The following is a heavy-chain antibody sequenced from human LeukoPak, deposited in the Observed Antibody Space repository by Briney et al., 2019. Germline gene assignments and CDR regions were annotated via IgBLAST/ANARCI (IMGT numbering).Heavy chain of an antibody. Sequence: TGGSLRLSCAASGFTFSSYGMHWVRQAPGKGLGGVAVIWYDGSNKYYADSVKGRFTISRDNSKNTLYLQMNSLRAEDTAVYYCARDLSGYFQHWGQGTLVTVSS. CDR1: GFTFSSYG. J-gene: IGHJ1*01. CDR2: IWYDGSNK. CDR3: ARDLSGYFQH. D-gene: IGHD3-16*01. V-gene: IGHV3-33*01.